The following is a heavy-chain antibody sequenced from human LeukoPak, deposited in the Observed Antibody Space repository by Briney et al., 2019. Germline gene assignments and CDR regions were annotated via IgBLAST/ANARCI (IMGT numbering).Heavy chain of an antibody. V-gene: IGHV3-23*01. CDR3: AKQRAYATMTHFDY. Sequence: GGSLRLSCAASGFTFSSYAMSWVRQAPGKGLEWVSAISGSGGSTYYADSVKGRFTISRDNSKNTLYLQMNSLRAEDTAVYYCAKQRAYATMTHFDYWGREPWSPSPQ. J-gene: IGHJ4*02. D-gene: IGHD3-22*01. CDR2: ISGSGGST. CDR1: GFTFSSYA.